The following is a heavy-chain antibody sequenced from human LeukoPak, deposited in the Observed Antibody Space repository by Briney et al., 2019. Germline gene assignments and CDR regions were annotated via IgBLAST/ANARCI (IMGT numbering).Heavy chain of an antibody. V-gene: IGHV3-74*01. D-gene: IGHD2-21*02. CDR2: INSDGSST. CDR3: ARDQGYCGGDCYTG. J-gene: IGHJ4*02. CDR1: GFTFSNYW. Sequence: PGGSLRLSCAASGFTFSNYWMHWVRQAPGKGLVWVSRINSDGSSTSYADSVKGRFTISRDNSKNTLYLQMNSLRAEDTAVYYCARDQGYCGGDCYTGWGQGTLVTVSS.